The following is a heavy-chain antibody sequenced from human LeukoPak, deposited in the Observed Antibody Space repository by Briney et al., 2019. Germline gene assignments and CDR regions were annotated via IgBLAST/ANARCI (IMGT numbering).Heavy chain of an antibody. Sequence: PSETLSLTCTVSGGSISSGGYYWSWIRQHPGKGLEWIGYIYYSGSTYYNPSLKSRVTISVDTSKNQFSLKLSSVTAADTAVYYCARVGGTTIGYYYYYMDVWGKGTTVTVSS. CDR1: GGSISSGGYY. V-gene: IGHV4-31*03. J-gene: IGHJ6*03. CDR2: IYYSGST. D-gene: IGHD5-12*01. CDR3: ARVGGTTIGYYYYYMDV.